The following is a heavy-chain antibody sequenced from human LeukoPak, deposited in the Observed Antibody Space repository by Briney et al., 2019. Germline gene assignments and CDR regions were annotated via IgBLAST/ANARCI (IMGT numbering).Heavy chain of an antibody. CDR3: ARGLYNWDY. D-gene: IGHD1-20*01. J-gene: IGHJ4*02. Sequence: GGSLSLSCAASGFTFSTYSMNWVRQAPGKGLEWVSSISSSSSYIYYADSVKGRFTISRNTAKNSLLLQMNIPRAEDTAVYYLARGLYNWDYFGEGTLVTVSS. CDR2: ISSSSSYI. V-gene: IGHV3-21*04. CDR1: GFTFSTYS.